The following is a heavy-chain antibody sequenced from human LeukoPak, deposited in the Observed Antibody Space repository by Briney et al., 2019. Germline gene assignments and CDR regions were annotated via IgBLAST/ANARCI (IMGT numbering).Heavy chain of an antibody. CDR1: GFTFSSYS. Sequence: GGSLTLSCAASGFTFSSYSMNWVRQAPGKGLEWVSGINWNGGSTGYADSVKGRFTISRDNAKNSLYLQMNSLRAEDTALYHCARDPAAEGPGGYWYFDLWGRGTLVAVSS. CDR2: INWNGGST. CDR3: ARDPAAEGPGGYWYFDL. J-gene: IGHJ2*01. V-gene: IGHV3-20*01. D-gene: IGHD6-13*01.